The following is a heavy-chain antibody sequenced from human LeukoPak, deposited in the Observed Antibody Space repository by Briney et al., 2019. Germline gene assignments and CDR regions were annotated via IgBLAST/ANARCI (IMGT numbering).Heavy chain of an antibody. CDR3: ATRRYLGYCTNGVCPTNAFDY. D-gene: IGHD2-8*01. V-gene: IGHV4-34*01. Sequence: SETLSLTCAVYGGSFSGYYWSWIRQPPGKGLEWIGEINHSGSTNYNPSLESRVTISVDTSKNQFSLKLSSVTAADTAVYYCATRRYLGYCTNGVCPTNAFDYWGQGTLVTVSS. CDR1: GGSFSGYY. J-gene: IGHJ4*02. CDR2: INHSGST.